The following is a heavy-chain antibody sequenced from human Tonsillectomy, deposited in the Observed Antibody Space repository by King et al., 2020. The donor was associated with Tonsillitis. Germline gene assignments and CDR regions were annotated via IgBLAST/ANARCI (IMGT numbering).Heavy chain of an antibody. CDR2: INAGNGNT. J-gene: IGHJ6*03. Sequence: QLVQSGAEVKKPGASVKVSCKASGYTFTSYTMHWVRQAPGQRLEWMGWINAGNGNTKYSQKFQGRVTITRATSASTAYMERSSLRSEDTAVYYCAMGLTTVTTGYYHYYMDVWGKGTTVTVSS. CDR3: AMGLTTVTTGYYHYYMDV. CDR1: GYTFTSYT. D-gene: IGHD4-17*01. V-gene: IGHV1-3*01.